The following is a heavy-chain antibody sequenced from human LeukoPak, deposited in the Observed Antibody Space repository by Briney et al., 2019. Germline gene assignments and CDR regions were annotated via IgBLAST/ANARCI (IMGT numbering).Heavy chain of an antibody. CDR2: FDPEDGET. CDR3: ATTCLQLHPTFDY. D-gene: IGHD2-2*01. Sequence: ASVKVSCKVSGYTLTELSMHWVRQAPGKGLEWMGGFDPEDGETIYAQKFQGRVTMTEVTSTDTAYMELSSLRSEDTAVYYCATTCLQLHPTFDYWGQGTLVTVSS. J-gene: IGHJ4*02. V-gene: IGHV1-24*01. CDR1: GYTLTELS.